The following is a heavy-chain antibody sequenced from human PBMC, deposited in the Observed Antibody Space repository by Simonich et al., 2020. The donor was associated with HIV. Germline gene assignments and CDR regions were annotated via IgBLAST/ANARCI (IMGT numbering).Heavy chain of an antibody. CDR3: ARQGGAIGLGY. CDR1: GGSISSSRYY. Sequence: QLQLQESGPGLVKPSETLSLTCTVSGGSISSSRYYWGWIRQPPGKGLEWIGSIYYSGNTYYNPSRKSRLTISGDTSKNQFSLKLSSVTAADTAVYYCARQGGAIGLGYWGQGTLVTVSS. CDR2: IYYSGNT. J-gene: IGHJ4*02. V-gene: IGHV4-39*01. D-gene: IGHD7-27*01.